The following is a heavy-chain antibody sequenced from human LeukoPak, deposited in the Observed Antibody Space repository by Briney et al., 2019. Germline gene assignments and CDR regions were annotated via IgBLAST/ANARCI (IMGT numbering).Heavy chain of an antibody. CDR3: ARDRGWLQYIDY. D-gene: IGHD5-24*01. CDR2: INWNGGNT. J-gene: IGHJ4*02. V-gene: IGHV3-20*04. CDR1: GFTFGDYG. Sequence: GGSLRLSCAASGFTFGDYGMSWVRQAPGKGLEWVSSINWNGGNTAYADSVKGRFTISRDTAKDSLYLQLNSLRAEDTALYYCARDRGWLQYIDYWSQGTLVTVSS.